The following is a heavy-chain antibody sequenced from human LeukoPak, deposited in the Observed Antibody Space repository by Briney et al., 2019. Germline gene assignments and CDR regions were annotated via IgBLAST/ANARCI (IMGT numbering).Heavy chain of an antibody. CDR2: IYHSGST. J-gene: IGHJ4*02. V-gene: IGHV4-30-2*01. D-gene: IGHD4-17*01. CDR1: GGSISSGGYS. CDR3: ASYGDYLHY. Sequence: SETLSLTCAVSGGSISSGGYSWSWIRQPPGKGLEWIGYIYHSGSTYYNPSLKSRVTISVDRSKNQFSLKLSSVTAADTAVYYCASYGDYLHYWGQGTLVTVSS.